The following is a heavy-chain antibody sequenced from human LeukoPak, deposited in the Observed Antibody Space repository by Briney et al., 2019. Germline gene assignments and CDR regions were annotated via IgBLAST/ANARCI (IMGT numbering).Heavy chain of an antibody. CDR2: ILEDGRSQ. Sequence: GGSLRLSCVASGFTFTNYMMHWVRQAPGKGLDWVAVILEDGRSQHYADSVEGRFSISRDNPKNTLFLQMNSLRGEDTAMYYCARVQGGGFRTADSWGQGTLVTVSS. J-gene: IGHJ4*02. CDR1: GFTFTNYM. CDR3: ARVQGGGFRTADS. D-gene: IGHD1-14*01. V-gene: IGHV3-30*04.